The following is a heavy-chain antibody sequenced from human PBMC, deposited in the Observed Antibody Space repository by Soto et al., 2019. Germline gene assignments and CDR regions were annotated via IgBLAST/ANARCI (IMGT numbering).Heavy chain of an antibody. Sequence: QVQLVESGGGVVQPGRSLRLSCAASGFTFSSSAMHWVRQAPGKGLEWVAVISYDGSNKYYADSVKGRLTISRDNSKNTLYLQMNSLRAEDTAVYYCASSGYCSSTSCQPYYYYYYGMDVWGHGTTVTVAS. CDR1: GFTFSSSA. CDR2: ISYDGSNK. V-gene: IGHV3-30-3*01. CDR3: ASSGYCSSTSCQPYYYYYYGMDV. D-gene: IGHD2-2*01. J-gene: IGHJ6*02.